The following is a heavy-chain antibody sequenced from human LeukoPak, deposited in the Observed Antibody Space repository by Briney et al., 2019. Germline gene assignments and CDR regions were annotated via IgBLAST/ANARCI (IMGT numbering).Heavy chain of an antibody. CDR3: AGEGVPAARYFQH. J-gene: IGHJ1*01. Sequence: SGGSLRLSCAASGFTFSSYSMNWVRQAPGKGLEWVSSISSSSSYIYYADSVKGRFTISRDNAKNSLYLQMNSLRAEDTAVYYCAGEGVPAARYFQHWGQGTLVTVSS. CDR1: GFTFSSYS. D-gene: IGHD2-2*01. V-gene: IGHV3-21*01. CDR2: ISSSSSYI.